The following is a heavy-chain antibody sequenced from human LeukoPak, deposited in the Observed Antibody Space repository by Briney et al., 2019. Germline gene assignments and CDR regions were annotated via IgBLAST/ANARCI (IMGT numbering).Heavy chain of an antibody. CDR2: ISAYNGNT. CDR1: GYTFTSYG. J-gene: IGHJ4*02. CDR3: ANRVRGVTAYDY. Sequence: ASVKVSCKASGYTFTSYGISWVRQAPGQGLEWMGWISAYNGNTNYAQKLQGRVTMTTDTSTSTAYMELRSLRSDDTAVYYCANRVRGVTAYDYWGQGTLVTVSS. V-gene: IGHV1-18*01. D-gene: IGHD3-10*01.